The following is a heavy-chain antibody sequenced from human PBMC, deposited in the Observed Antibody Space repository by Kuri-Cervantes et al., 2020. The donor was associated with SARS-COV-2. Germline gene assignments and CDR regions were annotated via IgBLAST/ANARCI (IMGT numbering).Heavy chain of an antibody. D-gene: IGHD4-17*01. CDR3: ARDSYGDIYYYYGMDV. J-gene: IGHJ6*02. V-gene: IGHV3-15*01. CDR1: GSTFSNAW. CDR2: IKSKTDGGTT. Sequence: GGSLRLSCAASGSTFSNAWMSWVRQAPGKGLEWVGRIKSKTDGGTTDYAAPVKGRFTISRDNSKNTLYLQMNSLRAEDTAVYYCARDSYGDIYYYYGMDVWGQGTTVTVSS.